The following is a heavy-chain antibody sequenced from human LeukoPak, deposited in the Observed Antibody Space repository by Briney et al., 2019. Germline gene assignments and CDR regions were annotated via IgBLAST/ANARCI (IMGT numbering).Heavy chain of an antibody. CDR1: GFTFSSYS. CDR2: ISSSSSYI. D-gene: IGHD5-24*01. V-gene: IGHV3-21*01. Sequence: RPGGSLRLSCAASGFTFSSYSMNWVRQAPGKGLEWVSSISSSSSYIYYADSVKGRFTISRDSAKNSLYLQMSSLRAEDTAVYYCARDRNIDGYNSWGQGTLVTVSS. J-gene: IGHJ5*02. CDR3: ARDRNIDGYNS.